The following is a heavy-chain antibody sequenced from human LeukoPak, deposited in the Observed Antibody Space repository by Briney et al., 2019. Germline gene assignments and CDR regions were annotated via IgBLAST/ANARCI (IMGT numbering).Heavy chain of an antibody. D-gene: IGHD3-22*01. CDR3: ARDSSGRYYFDH. V-gene: IGHV4-31*03. Sequence: SQTLSLTCTVSGDSITSGGFYWSWIRQHPGSGLEWIGYIYYRARTYYNPSLKSRVIVSLDTSKNQFSLNLRSVTAADTAVYYCARDSSGRYYFDHWGRGILVTVSS. CDR1: GDSITSGGFY. J-gene: IGHJ4*02. CDR2: IYYRART.